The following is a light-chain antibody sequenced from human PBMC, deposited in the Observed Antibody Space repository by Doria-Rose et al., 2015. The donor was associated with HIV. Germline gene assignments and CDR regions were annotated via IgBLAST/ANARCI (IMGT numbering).Light chain of an antibody. CDR1: QGITSN. Sequence: DVQLTQSPSSLSASVGDRVTITCWASQGITSNLNWYQQKAGKAPKLLIFTATTLQSGVPSRFSGGGSGTDFTPTISSLQPEDFATYYGQQTYSFPYSFGQGTKLDIE. J-gene: IGKJ2*01. V-gene: IGKV1-39*01. CDR2: TAT. CDR3: QQTYSFPYS.